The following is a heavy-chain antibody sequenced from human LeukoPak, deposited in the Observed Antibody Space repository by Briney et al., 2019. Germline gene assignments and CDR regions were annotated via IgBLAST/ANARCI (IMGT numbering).Heavy chain of an antibody. CDR3: TSWGDTTAEYFQR. CDR2: INSDESST. D-gene: IGHD2-21*02. V-gene: IGHV3-74*01. J-gene: IGHJ1*01. CDR1: GFTFSSYW. Sequence: PGGSLRLSCAASGFTFSSYWMHWVRQAPGKGLVWVSRINSDESSTTYADSVMGRFTISRDNAKNTLYLQMNSLRVEDTAVYYCTSWGDTTAEYFQRWGQGTLVTVSS.